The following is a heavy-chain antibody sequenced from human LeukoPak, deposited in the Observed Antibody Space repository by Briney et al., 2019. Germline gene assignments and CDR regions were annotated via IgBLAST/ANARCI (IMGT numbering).Heavy chain of an antibody. Sequence: PGGSLRLSCAASGFTFSTYAMSWVRQAPRKGLEWVSTVSGSGGGTYYADSVKGRITISRDNAKNSLYLQMNSLRAEDTAVYYCARASCSNGDYCGMDVWGQGTTVTVSS. CDR3: ARASCSNGDYCGMDV. V-gene: IGHV3-23*01. CDR2: VSGSGGGT. CDR1: GFTFSTYA. D-gene: IGHD2-2*01. J-gene: IGHJ6*01.